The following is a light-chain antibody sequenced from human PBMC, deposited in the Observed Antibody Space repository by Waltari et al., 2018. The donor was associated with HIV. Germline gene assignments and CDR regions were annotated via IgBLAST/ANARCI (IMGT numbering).Light chain of an antibody. CDR1: SSNIGSNY. Sequence: QSVLTQPPSASGTPGQRISISCFGSSSNIGSNYVYWYQQLPGTAPNLLIYRNNQRPSWVPGRFSGSKSVTSASLAISGLRSEDEADYYCATWDDSLRGVVFGGGAKLTVL. V-gene: IGLV1-47*01. J-gene: IGLJ2*01. CDR2: RNN. CDR3: ATWDDSLRGVV.